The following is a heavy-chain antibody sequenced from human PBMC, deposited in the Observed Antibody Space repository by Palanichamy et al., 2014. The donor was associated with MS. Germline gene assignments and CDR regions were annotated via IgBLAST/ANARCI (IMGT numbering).Heavy chain of an antibody. CDR1: GGSISSHY. V-gene: IGHV4-59*11. CDR3: ARALSNYYYYYMDV. CDR2: ISYSGST. Sequence: QVHLQESGPGLVKPSETLSLTCTVSGGSISSHYWSWIRQPPGKGLEWIGYISYSGSTNYKSSLKSRVTLSVDTSKNQFSLNLSSVTAADTAVYYCARALSNYYYYYMDVWGKGTTVTVSS. J-gene: IGHJ6*03.